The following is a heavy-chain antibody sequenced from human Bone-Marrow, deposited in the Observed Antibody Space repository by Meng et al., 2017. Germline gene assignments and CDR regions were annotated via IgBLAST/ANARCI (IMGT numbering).Heavy chain of an antibody. Sequence: GESLKTSCAASGFTFSNAWMSRVRQAPGKGLEWVGRIKSKTDGGTTDYAAPVKGRFTIPRDDSKNTLYLQMNSLKTEDTAVYYCTTEYYYDSIGYNEGDAFDIWGQGTMVTVSS. CDR2: IKSKTDGGTT. J-gene: IGHJ3*02. CDR3: TTEYYYDSIGYNEGDAFDI. D-gene: IGHD3-22*01. V-gene: IGHV3-15*01. CDR1: GFTFSNAW.